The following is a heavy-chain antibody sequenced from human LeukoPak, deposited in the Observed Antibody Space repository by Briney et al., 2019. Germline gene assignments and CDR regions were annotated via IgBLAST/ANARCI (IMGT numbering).Heavy chain of an antibody. V-gene: IGHV3-48*04. D-gene: IGHD4-23*01. Sequence: GGSLRLSCAASGFTFSSYSMIWVRQAPGKGLEWVSYIRSGGSTIYYADSVKGRFTISRDNAKNSLYLQMNSLRAEDTAVYYCARDFGRWFLDYWGQGTLVTVSS. CDR3: ARDFGRWFLDY. CDR2: IRSGGSTI. J-gene: IGHJ4*02. CDR1: GFTFSSYS.